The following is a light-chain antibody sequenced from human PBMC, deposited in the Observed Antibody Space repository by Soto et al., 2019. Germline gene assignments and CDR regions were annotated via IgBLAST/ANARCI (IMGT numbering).Light chain of an antibody. J-gene: IGKJ2*01. CDR2: DVS. CDR3: QQYDTSSYT. CDR1: HIISSSS. Sequence: EIVLAQSPGTLSLSPGERATLSCRTSHIISSSSLAWYQQIPGQPPRLHIYDVSSRAPGIPDRFSGSGSGTDFTLTISRLEPEDFAVYYCQQYDTSSYTFGQGTKLEIK. V-gene: IGKV3-20*01.